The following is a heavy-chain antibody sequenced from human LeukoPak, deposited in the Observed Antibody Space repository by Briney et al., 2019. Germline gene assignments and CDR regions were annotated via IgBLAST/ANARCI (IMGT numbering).Heavy chain of an antibody. CDR2: ISYDGSNK. J-gene: IGHJ6*02. V-gene: IGHV3-30*18. Sequence: GGSLRLSCAASGFTFSSYGMHWVRQAPGKGLEWVAVISYDGSNKYYADSVKGRFTISRDNSKNTLYLQMNSLRAEDTAVYYCAKDQLTRPTNYYDSSGYGYYYYGMDVWGQGTTVTVSS. CDR1: GFTFSSYG. D-gene: IGHD3-22*01. CDR3: AKDQLTRPTNYYDSSGYGYYYYGMDV.